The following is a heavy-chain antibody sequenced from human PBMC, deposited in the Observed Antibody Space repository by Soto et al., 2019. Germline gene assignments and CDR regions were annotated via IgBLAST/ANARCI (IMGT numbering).Heavy chain of an antibody. D-gene: IGHD3-10*01. CDR2: IVVGSGNT. CDR1: GFTFTSSA. CDR3: AASHGSGSYSFDY. V-gene: IGHV1-58*01. J-gene: IGHJ4*02. Sequence: SVKVSCKASGFTFTSSAVQWVRQARGQRLEWIGWIVVGSGNTNYAQKFQERVTITRDMSTSTAYMELSSLRSEDTAVYYCAASHGSGSYSFDYWGQGTLVTVSS.